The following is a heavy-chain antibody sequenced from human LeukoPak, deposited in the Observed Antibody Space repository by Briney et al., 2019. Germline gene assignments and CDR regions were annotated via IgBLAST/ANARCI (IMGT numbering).Heavy chain of an antibody. D-gene: IGHD4-17*01. V-gene: IGHV1-2*02. CDR1: GYTFTAYY. J-gene: IGHJ4*02. CDR3: ATLYGDYGGSDF. Sequence: ASVKDSCMASGYTFTAYYMHWVRQAPGQGLEWMGWINPNSGGTNYAQRFQGRVTMTRDTSISTVYMELSRLRSDDTAVYYCATLYGDYGGSDFWGQGTLVTVSS. CDR2: INPNSGGT.